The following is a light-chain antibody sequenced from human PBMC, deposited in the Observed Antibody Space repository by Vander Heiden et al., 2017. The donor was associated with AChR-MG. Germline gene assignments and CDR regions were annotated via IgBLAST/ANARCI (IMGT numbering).Light chain of an antibody. V-gene: IGKV1-8*01. J-gene: IGKJ1*01. Sequence: AIRITQSPSSLSASTGDRVTITCRASQGISSYLAWYQQKPGKAPKLLIYAASTLQSGVPSRFSGSGSGTDFTLTISCLQSEDFATYYCQQYDSYPGTFGQGTKVEIK. CDR3: QQYDSYPGT. CDR1: QGISSY. CDR2: AAS.